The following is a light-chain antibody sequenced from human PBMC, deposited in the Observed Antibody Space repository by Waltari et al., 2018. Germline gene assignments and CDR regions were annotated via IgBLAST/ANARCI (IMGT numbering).Light chain of an antibody. Sequence: DIQMTQSPSSLSASVGDRVTITCRASQSISNYLNWYQQKPEKAPKLLIYAASSLQSGVPSRFSGSGSGTDFTLTISSLQPEDFATYYCQHSYSTPRLTFGGGTKVEIK. CDR3: QHSYSTPRLT. CDR1: QSISNY. CDR2: AAS. V-gene: IGKV1-39*01. J-gene: IGKJ4*01.